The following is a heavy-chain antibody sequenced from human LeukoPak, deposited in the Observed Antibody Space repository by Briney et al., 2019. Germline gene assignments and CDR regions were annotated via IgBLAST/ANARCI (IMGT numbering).Heavy chain of an antibody. CDR3: ARDDGDY. V-gene: IGHV3-74*01. CDR1: GFTFSSNW. J-gene: IGHJ4*02. Sequence: TAGSLSLSCAASGFTFSSNWRHWVRKAPGQGLVWVSRINSDGSSTSYADSVKGRFTISRDNAKNTLYLQMNSLRADDTAVYYCARDDGDYWGQGTLVTVSS. CDR2: INSDGSST.